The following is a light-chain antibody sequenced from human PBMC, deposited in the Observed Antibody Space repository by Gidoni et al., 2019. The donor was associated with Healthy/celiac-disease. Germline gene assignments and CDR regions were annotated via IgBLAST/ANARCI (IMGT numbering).Light chain of an antibody. Sequence: DIVMTQSPDSLAVSLGERATINCKSSQSVLYSSKHKNYLAWYQPKPGQPPKLLIYWASTRESGVPDRFSGSGSGTDFTLTISSLQAEDVAVYYCQQYYSTPLTFGGGTKVEIK. CDR3: QQYYSTPLT. CDR1: QSVLYSSKHKNY. CDR2: WAS. V-gene: IGKV4-1*01. J-gene: IGKJ4*01.